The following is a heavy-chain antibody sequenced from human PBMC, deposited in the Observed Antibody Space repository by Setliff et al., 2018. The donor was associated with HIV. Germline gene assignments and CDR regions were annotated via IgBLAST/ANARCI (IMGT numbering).Heavy chain of an antibody. V-gene: IGHV4-39*01. CDR2: INYSGTT. J-gene: IGHJ5*02. D-gene: IGHD2-21*01. CDR3: ARYGGNSFWFDP. CDR1: GGSISSGSYY. Sequence: SETLSLTCSVSGGSISSGSYYWVWIRQPPGKGLEWIGIINYSGTTYYNPSLKSRVTISVATSKNQFSLKLISVTAADTAVYYCARYGGNSFWFDPWGQGTLVTVSS.